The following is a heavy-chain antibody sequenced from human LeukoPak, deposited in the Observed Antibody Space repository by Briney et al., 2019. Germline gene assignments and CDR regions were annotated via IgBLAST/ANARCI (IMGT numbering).Heavy chain of an antibody. CDR3: ARRGLDYYHMDV. V-gene: IGHV3-53*01. CDR2: IYSGGST. J-gene: IGHJ6*03. Sequence: GVSLRLSCAASGFTVSSNYMSWVRQAPGKGLEWVSVIYSGGSTYYADSVKGRFTISRDNSKNTLYLQMNSLRAEDTAVYYCARRGLDYYHMDVWGKGTTVTVSS. CDR1: GFTVSSNY.